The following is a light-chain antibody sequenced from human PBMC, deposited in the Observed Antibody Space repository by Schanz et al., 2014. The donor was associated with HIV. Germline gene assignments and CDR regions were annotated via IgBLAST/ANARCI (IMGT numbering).Light chain of an antibody. J-gene: IGKJ1*01. CDR1: RSVNSN. CDR3: QQYNDWPPRWT. V-gene: IGKV3-15*01. Sequence: EIVMTQSPVTLSVSPGERVTLSCRASRSVNSNLAWYQQNPGQAPRLLIYSASTRATGIPSRFSGSGSGTEFSLIISSLQSEDFAVYYCQQYNDWPPRWTFGQGTKVEIK. CDR2: SAS.